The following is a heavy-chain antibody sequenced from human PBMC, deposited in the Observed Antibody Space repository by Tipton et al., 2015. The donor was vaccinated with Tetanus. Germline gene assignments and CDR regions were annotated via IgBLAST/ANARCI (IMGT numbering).Heavy chain of an antibody. CDR2: IYYSGST. CDR1: GGSFSGYY. D-gene: IGHD3-10*01. V-gene: IGHV4-59*08. CDR3: ARHLQLLWFGESLYYGMDV. Sequence: TLSLTCAVYGGSFSGYYWSWIRQPPGKGLEWIGYIYYSGSTNYNPSLKSRVTISVDTSKNQFSLKLSSVTAADTAVYYCARHLQLLWFGESLYYGMDVWGQGTTVTVSS. J-gene: IGHJ6*02.